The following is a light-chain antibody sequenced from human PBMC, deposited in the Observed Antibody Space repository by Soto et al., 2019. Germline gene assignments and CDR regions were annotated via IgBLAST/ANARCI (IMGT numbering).Light chain of an antibody. CDR1: QSVTTN. CDR2: DIS. V-gene: IGKV3-11*01. Sequence: EIVLTQSPATLSLSPGERATLSCRTSQSVTTNFAWYHQKPGQAPRLLIYDISNRATGIPDRFSGSGAGTDFTLIISSLEPEDFAVYYCQQRATWPPLITVGPGTKVEIK. CDR3: QQRATWPPLIT. J-gene: IGKJ3*01.